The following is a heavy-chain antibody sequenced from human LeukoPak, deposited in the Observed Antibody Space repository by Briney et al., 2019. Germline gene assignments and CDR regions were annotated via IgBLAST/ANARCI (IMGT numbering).Heavy chain of an antibody. CDR2: IRYDGSNK. V-gene: IGHV3-30*02. D-gene: IGHD6-13*01. CDR3: ARIIAAAGTGSY. CDR1: GFTFSSYG. J-gene: IGHJ4*02. Sequence: GGSLRLSCAASGFTFSSYGMHWVRQAPGKGLEWVAFIRYDGSNKYYADSVKGRFTISRDNSKNTLYLQMNSLRAEDTAVYYCARIIAAAGTGSYWGQGTLVTVSS.